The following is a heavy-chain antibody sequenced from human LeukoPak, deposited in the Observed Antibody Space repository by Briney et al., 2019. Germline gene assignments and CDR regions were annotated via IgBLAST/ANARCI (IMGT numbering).Heavy chain of an antibody. V-gene: IGHV3-43*02. Sequence: GGSLRLSCAASGFTFDDYDIHWVRQAPGKGVEWVSLISGDGGRTYYADSVKARFNISRDNSKNSLYLQMNSLRTEATALYYCAKAWFGERSGGGFDYWGQGTLVTASS. CDR2: ISGDGGRT. CDR1: GFTFDDYD. CDR3: AKAWFGERSGGGFDY. J-gene: IGHJ4*02. D-gene: IGHD3-10*01.